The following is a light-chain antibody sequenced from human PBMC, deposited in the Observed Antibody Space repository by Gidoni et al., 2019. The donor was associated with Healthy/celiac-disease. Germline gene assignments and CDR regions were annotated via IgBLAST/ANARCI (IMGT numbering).Light chain of an antibody. J-gene: IGKJ2*01. CDR2: WAS. V-gene: IGKV4-1*01. CDR3: QQYYSTPPF. Sequence: DIVMTQPPDSLAVSLGERATINCKSSQSVLYSSNNKYYLAWYQQKPGQPPKLLIYWASTRESGVPDRFSGSGSGTDFTLTISSLQAEDVAVYYCQQYYSTPPFFGQGTKLEIK. CDR1: QSVLYSSNNKYY.